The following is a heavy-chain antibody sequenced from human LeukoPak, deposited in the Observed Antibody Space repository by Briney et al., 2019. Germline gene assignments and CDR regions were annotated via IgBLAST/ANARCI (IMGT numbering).Heavy chain of an antibody. CDR1: GFTFSHYS. Sequence: PGGSLRLSCVASGFTFSHYSMNWVRQAPGKGLEWVSGISWNSGNIGYADSVKGRFTISRDNAKNSLYLQMNSLRGEDTALYYCAKDARTGIVGAIDYWGQGTLVTVSS. CDR2: ISWNSGNI. D-gene: IGHD1-26*01. CDR3: AKDARTGIVGAIDY. J-gene: IGHJ4*02. V-gene: IGHV3-9*01.